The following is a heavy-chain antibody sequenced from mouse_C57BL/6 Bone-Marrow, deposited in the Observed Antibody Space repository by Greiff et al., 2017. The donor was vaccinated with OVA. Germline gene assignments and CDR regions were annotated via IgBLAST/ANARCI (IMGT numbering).Heavy chain of an antibody. CDR3: ARRADYWYFDV. Sequence: EVMLVESGGGLVKPGGSLKLSCAASGFTFSDYGMHWVRQAPEKGLEWVAYISSGSSTIYYADTVKGRFTISRDNAKNTLFLQMTSLRSEDTAMYYGARRADYWYFDVWGTGTTVTVSS. CDR2: ISSGSSTI. J-gene: IGHJ1*03. D-gene: IGHD3-1*01. CDR1: GFTFSDYG. V-gene: IGHV5-17*01.